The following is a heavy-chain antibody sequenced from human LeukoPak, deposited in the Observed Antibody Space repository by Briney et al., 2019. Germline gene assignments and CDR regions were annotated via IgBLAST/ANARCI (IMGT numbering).Heavy chain of an antibody. J-gene: IGHJ6*02. CDR1: GFTVSSNY. Sequence: GGSLRLSCAASGFTVSSNYLSWVRQAPGKGLEWVSVIYSGGSTYYAVSVKGRFTISRDNSKNTLYLQMNSLRAEDTAVYYCARDRYDILTGYPYGMDVWGQGTTVTVSS. D-gene: IGHD3-9*01. CDR3: ARDRYDILTGYPYGMDV. CDR2: IYSGGST. V-gene: IGHV3-66*01.